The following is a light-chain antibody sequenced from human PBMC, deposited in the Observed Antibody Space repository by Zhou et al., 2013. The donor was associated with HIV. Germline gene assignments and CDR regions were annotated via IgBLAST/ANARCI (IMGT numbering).Light chain of an antibody. Sequence: EIVLTQSPGTLSLSPGERATLSCRASXSVSSSYLAWYQQKPGQAPRLLIYGASSRATDIPDRFSGSGSGTDFTLTISRLEPGDFAVYYCQQYGSSPQTFGQGTKVEIK. CDR3: QQYGSSPQT. V-gene: IGKV3-20*01. CDR1: XSVSSSY. J-gene: IGKJ1*01. CDR2: GAS.